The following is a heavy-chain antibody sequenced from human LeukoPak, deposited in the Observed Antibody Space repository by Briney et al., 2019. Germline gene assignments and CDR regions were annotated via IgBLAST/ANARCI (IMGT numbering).Heavy chain of an antibody. CDR2: ISGSGGST. Sequence: GGSLRLSCAASGFTFSSYAMSWVRQAPGKGLEWVSAISGSGGSTYYADSVKGRFTISRDNSKNTLYLQMNSLRAEDTAVYYCANLYDSSGYVTLGYFDYWGQGTLVTVSS. J-gene: IGHJ4*02. D-gene: IGHD3-22*01. V-gene: IGHV3-23*01. CDR1: GFTFSSYA. CDR3: ANLYDSSGYVTLGYFDY.